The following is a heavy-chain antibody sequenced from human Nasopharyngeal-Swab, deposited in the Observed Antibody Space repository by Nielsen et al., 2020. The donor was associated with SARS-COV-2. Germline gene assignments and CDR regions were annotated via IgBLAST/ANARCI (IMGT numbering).Heavy chain of an antibody. CDR2: ISAYNGNT. V-gene: IGHV1-18*01. Sequence: ASVKVSCKASGYTFTSYGISWVRQAPGQGLEWMGWISAYNGNTNYAQKFQGRVTITADESTSTAYMELSSLRSEDTAVYYCARTSVTAVAGPGGYYFDYWGQGTLVTVSS. D-gene: IGHD6-19*01. J-gene: IGHJ4*02. CDR3: ARTSVTAVAGPGGYYFDY. CDR1: GYTFTSYG.